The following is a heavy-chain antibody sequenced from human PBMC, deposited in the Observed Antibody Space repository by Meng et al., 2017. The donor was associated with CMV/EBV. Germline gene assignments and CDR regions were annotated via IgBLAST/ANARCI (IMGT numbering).Heavy chain of an antibody. J-gene: IGHJ4*02. V-gene: IGHV3-48*03. Sequence: GGSLRLSCAASGFTFSSYEMNWVRQAPGKGLEWVSYISPDGTLTYYVDSVRGRFTISRDNTKNAIYLHMTTLRAEDTAVYYCATTSGSSYWGQGPQVTVSS. CDR2: ISPDGTLT. CDR1: GFTFSSYE. D-gene: IGHD6-6*01. CDR3: ATTSGSSY.